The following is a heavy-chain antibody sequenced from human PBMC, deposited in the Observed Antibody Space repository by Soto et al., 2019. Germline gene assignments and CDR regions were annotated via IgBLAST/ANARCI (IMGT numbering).Heavy chain of an antibody. D-gene: IGHD5-12*01. CDR1: GFTFSSYA. CDR2: ITNSGGST. CDR3: ANPVDIVATRPLDY. Sequence: EVQLLESGGGLVQPGGSLRLSCAASGFTFSSYAMSWVRQAPGKGLEWISAITNSGGSTYYADSVKGRFTISRDNSKNPLYLQMNSLRAEDTAVYYCANPVDIVATRPLDYWGQGTLVTVSS. J-gene: IGHJ4*02. V-gene: IGHV3-23*01.